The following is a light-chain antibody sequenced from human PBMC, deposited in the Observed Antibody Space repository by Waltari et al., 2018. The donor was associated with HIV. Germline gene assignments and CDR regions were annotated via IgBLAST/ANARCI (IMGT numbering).Light chain of an antibody. CDR1: SSNIGSNY. J-gene: IGLJ3*02. CDR2: RNN. V-gene: IGLV1-47*01. Sequence: QSVLTQPPSASGTPGQRVTISCSGSSSNIGSNYVFWYQQLPGTAPTLVIYRNNPRPSGVPDRFPGSKSGTSASPAISGLRSEDEADYYCAAWDDSLRGLVFGGGTKLTVL. CDR3: AAWDDSLRGLV.